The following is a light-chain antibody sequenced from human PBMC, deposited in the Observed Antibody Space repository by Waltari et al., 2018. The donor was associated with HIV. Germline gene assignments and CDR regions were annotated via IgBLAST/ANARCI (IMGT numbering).Light chain of an antibody. Sequence: DIQMTQSPSTLSASVGDRVILTCRPSQHINTWLAWYPQKPGKAPELLIYRATSLQRGGPSRFSGGASGADFTLTIRSLQPDDVATYYCQQYHHFPFNFGPGTTVDI. CDR3: QQYHHFPFN. CDR1: QHINTW. CDR2: RAT. J-gene: IGKJ3*01. V-gene: IGKV1-5*03.